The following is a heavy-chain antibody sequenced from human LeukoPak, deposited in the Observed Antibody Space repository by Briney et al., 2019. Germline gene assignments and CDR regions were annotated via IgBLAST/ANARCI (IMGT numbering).Heavy chain of an antibody. J-gene: IGHJ4*02. D-gene: IGHD5/OR15-5a*01. CDR2: ISSSGGST. CDR3: AKAAVYHDSCPDS. V-gene: IGHV3-23*01. CDR1: GFIFSTYT. Sequence: GGSLRLSCAASGFIFSTYTMNWVRQAPGKGLEWVSSISSSGGSTYYADSVKGRFTISRDNSKNTLYLQVSSLRAEDTAVYYCAKAAVYHDSCPDSWGQGTLVTVSS.